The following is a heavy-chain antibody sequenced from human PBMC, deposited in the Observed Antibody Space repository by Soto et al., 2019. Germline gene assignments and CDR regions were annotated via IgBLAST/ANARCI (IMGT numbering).Heavy chain of an antibody. V-gene: IGHV3-11*01. CDR3: ARVNGYYYYGMDV. Sequence: QVPLVESGGGLVQPGGSLRLSCAASGFTFSDYYMSWIRQAPGKGLEWVSDISSSGSIIYYADSVKGRFTISRDNAKNSLYLQMNSLRAGDTAVYYCARVNGYYYYGMDVWGQGTTVTVSS. CDR2: ISSSGSII. CDR1: GFTFSDYY. D-gene: IGHD3-22*01. J-gene: IGHJ6*02.